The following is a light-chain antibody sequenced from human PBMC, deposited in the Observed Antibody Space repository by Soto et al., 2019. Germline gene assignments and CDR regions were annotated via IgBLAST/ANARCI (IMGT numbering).Light chain of an antibody. CDR2: AAS. V-gene: IGKV1-17*03. CDR1: QGIDNY. Sequence: DIQMTQSPSAMSASVGDRVTITCRASQGIDNYLAWFQQKPGKVPQRLIYAASTLQSGVPSRFSGSGSGTVFTLTISCLQPEDFATYYCLQHRSYPLTFGGGTKVEIK. CDR3: LQHRSYPLT. J-gene: IGKJ4*01.